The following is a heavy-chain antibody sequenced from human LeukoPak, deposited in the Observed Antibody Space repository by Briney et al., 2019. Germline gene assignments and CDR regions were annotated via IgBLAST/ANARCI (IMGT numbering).Heavy chain of an antibody. Sequence: GGSLRLSCVASGFTFSNHWMNWVRQAPGKGLEWVANIKRDGSEKYHVDSVKGRFTISRDNAKNSLYLQMNSLRAEDSAVYYCVKLSEHWGQGTLVTVSS. D-gene: IGHD1-26*01. J-gene: IGHJ1*01. CDR2: IKRDGSEK. CDR3: VKLSEH. V-gene: IGHV3-7*01. CDR1: GFTFSNHW.